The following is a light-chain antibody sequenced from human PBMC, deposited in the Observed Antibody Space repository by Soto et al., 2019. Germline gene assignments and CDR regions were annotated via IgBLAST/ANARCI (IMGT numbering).Light chain of an antibody. CDR1: QSISSY. V-gene: IGKV3-11*01. CDR2: DAS. CDR3: QQSYSSPGT. J-gene: IGKJ1*01. Sequence: EILLTQSPSTLSFSPGDRATLSCRASQSISSYVAWYQQKPGQAPKLLIYDASNRATGIPARFSGSGSGTYFTLTIGSLQPEDFATYYCQQSYSSPGTFGQGTKVDNK.